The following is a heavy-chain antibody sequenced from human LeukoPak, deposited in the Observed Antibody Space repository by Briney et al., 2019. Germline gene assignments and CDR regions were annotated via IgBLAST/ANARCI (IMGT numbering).Heavy chain of an antibody. CDR3: ARATTDYYYYYGMDV. CDR1: GYSFSTYA. J-gene: IGHJ6*02. Sequence: GASVKVSCKASGYSFSTYAIHWVRQAPGERLEWTGWINAGNGNTKYSQKFQDRVSMTRDTSASAAYMELSSLRSEDTAVYYCARATTDYYYYYGMDVWGQGTTVTVSS. V-gene: IGHV1-3*01. CDR2: INAGNGNT.